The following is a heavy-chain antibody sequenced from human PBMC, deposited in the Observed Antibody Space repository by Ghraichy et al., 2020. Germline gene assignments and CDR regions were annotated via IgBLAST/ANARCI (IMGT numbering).Heavy chain of an antibody. CDR2: INSDGSST. Sequence: LSLTCAASGFTFSSYWMHWVRQAPGKGLVWVSRINSDGSSTSYADSVKGRFTISRDNAKNTLYLQMNSLRAEDTAVYYCAREPAVAGAFDAFDIWGQGTMVTVSS. D-gene: IGHD6-19*01. CDR1: GFTFSSYW. CDR3: AREPAVAGAFDAFDI. J-gene: IGHJ3*02. V-gene: IGHV3-74*01.